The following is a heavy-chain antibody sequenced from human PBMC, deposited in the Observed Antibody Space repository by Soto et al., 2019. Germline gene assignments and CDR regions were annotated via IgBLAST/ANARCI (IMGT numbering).Heavy chain of an antibody. CDR3: VRGESLNIDY. J-gene: IGHJ4*02. CDR1: GFTFDDYG. CDR2: VNWNGGST. D-gene: IGHD1-26*01. Sequence: EVQLVESGGGVLRPGGSLRLSCAASGFTFDDYGMSWARQAPGKGLEWVSGVNWNGGSTGYADSVKGRFTISRDNAMTTLYLKINLLRDEDTALYYCVRGESLNIDYWGQGTLVTDSS. V-gene: IGHV3-20*04.